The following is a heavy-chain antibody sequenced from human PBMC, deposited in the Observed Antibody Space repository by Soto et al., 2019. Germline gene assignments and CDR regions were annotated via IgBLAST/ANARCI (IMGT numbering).Heavy chain of an antibody. J-gene: IGHJ4*02. CDR3: ARVSGYCSINCNYYFDY. CDR1: GFTFNNYA. V-gene: IGHV3-23*01. D-gene: IGHD2-2*01. CDR2: ISGGMGTST. Sequence: PGGSLRLSCAASGFTFNNYAMTWVRQAPGKGLQWVSTISGGMGTSTFYADSVKGRFTISRDDSKNMLYLQMNSLRAEDTAVYYCARVSGYCSINCNYYFDYWGQGALVTVSS.